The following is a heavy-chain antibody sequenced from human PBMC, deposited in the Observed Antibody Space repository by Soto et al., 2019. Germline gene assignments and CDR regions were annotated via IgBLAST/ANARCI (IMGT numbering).Heavy chain of an antibody. J-gene: IGHJ6*03. CDR3: ARGSDFWSGYESWYMDV. Sequence: ASVKVSCKASGYTFTGYYMHWVRQAPGQGLEWMGWINPNSGGTNYAQKFQGWVTMTRDTSISTAYMELSRLRSDDTAVYYCARGSDFWSGYESWYMDVWGKGTTVTVSS. D-gene: IGHD3-3*01. CDR1: GYTFTGYY. V-gene: IGHV1-2*04. CDR2: INPNSGGT.